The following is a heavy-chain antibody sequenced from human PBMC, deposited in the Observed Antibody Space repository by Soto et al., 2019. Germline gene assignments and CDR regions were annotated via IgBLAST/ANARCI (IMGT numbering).Heavy chain of an antibody. Sequence: RLSCVASGFTFSSYDMHWVRQATGKGLEWVSAIGTAGDPYYPGSVKGRFTISRENAKNSLYLQMNSLRAGDTAVYYCARSRSETLATTGGYGMDVWGQGTTVTVSS. D-gene: IGHD5-12*01. CDR1: GFTFSSYD. V-gene: IGHV3-13*05. CDR3: ARSRSETLATTGGYGMDV. J-gene: IGHJ6*02. CDR2: IGTAGDP.